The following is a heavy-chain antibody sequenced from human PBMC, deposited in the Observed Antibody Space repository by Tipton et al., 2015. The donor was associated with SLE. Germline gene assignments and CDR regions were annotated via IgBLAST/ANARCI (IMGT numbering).Heavy chain of an antibody. V-gene: IGHV4-38-2*01. CDR1: GYSISSGYY. J-gene: IGHJ5*02. D-gene: IGHD5-18*01. Sequence: TLSLTCAVSGYSISSGYYWGWIRQPPGKGLEWIGSIYHSGSTYYNPSLKSRVTISVDTSKNQFSLKLSSVTAADTAVYYCASSTLPWVQLWFSWGQGTLV. CDR2: IYHSGST. CDR3: ASSTLPWVQLWFS.